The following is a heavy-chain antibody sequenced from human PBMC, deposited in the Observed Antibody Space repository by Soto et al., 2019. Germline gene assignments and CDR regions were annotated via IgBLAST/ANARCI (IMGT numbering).Heavy chain of an antibody. Sequence: PGGSLRLSCAASGFTFSSYAMHWVRQAPGKGLEWVAVISYDGSNKYYADSVKGRFTISRDNSKNTLYLQMNSLRAEDTAVYYCARASYSSSSYYYYYGMDVWGQGTTVTVSS. V-gene: IGHV3-30-3*01. CDR1: GFTFSSYA. CDR3: ARASYSSSSYYYYYGMDV. CDR2: ISYDGSNK. D-gene: IGHD6-6*01. J-gene: IGHJ6*02.